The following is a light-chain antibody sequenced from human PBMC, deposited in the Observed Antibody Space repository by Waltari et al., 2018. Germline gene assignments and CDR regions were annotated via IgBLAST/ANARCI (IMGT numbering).Light chain of an antibody. V-gene: IGLV3-25*03. CDR1: VLPKQY. CDR3: QSAHSGSTHLL. J-gene: IGLJ2*01. Sequence: SYELTQPPSVSVSPGQTARIPCSGDVLPKQYAYWYQQKPGQAPVLIISKDTERVSGIPERFSGSTSGTTVTLTISGAQADDEADYYCQSAHSGSTHLLFGGGTKLTVL. CDR2: KDT.